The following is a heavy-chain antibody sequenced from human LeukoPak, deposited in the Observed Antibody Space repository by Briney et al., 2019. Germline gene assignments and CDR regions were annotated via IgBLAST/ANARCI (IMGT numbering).Heavy chain of an antibody. CDR2: IIPSFDTT. J-gene: IGHJ4*02. V-gene: IGHV1-69*15. D-gene: IGHD1-20*01. CDR3: ARDGRYNWNLIDY. CDR1: GGTFNTFT. Sequence: ASVKVSCKVSGGTFNTFTISWVRQAPGQGLEWMGNIIPSFDTTNYAQKFQDRVTITADETASTAYMELSSLRSEDTAVYYCARDGRYNWNLIDYWGQGTLVTVSS.